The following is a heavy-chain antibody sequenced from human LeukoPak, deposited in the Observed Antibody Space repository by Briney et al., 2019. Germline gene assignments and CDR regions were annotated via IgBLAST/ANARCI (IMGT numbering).Heavy chain of an antibody. J-gene: IGHJ4*02. CDR2: IYYSGST. D-gene: IGHD6-19*01. CDR1: GFTFSSNW. CDR3: ARSPGIAVAGIGYPFYYFDY. V-gene: IGHV4-39*01. Sequence: PGGSLRLSCAASGFTFSSNWMSWVRQPPGKGLEWIGSIYYSGSTYYNPSLKSRVTISVDTSKNQFSLKLSSVTAADTAVYYCARSPGIAVAGIGYPFYYFDYWGQGTLVTVSS.